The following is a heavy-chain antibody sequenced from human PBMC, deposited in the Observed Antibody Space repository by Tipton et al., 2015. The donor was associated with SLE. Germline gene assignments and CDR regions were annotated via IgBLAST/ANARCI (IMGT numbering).Heavy chain of an antibody. V-gene: IGHV4-30-4*01. D-gene: IGHD7-27*01. J-gene: IGHJ4*02. CDR3: ARDPLGY. Sequence: TLSLTCTVSGGSISSGYYYWSWLRQPPGKGLEWIGFIYYSGNTYYNPSLQSRVTISVDTSKNQFSLKLSSVTAADTAVYYCARDPLGYWGQGTLVTVSS. CDR1: GGSISSGYYY. CDR2: IYYSGNT.